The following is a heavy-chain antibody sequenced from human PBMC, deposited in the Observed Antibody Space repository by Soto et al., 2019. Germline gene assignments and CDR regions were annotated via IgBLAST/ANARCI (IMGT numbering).Heavy chain of an antibody. J-gene: IGHJ4*02. Sequence: QVQLVQSGAEVKKPGSSVKVSCKASGGAVSGQRVSWVRQAPGQRLEWMGGSIPMFRTTNYARKFQGRLTITADGSTNTASMELTSLTSEDTAIYYCANEPKWGQGTLVTVSS. CDR3: ANEPK. V-gene: IGHV1-69*01. CDR1: GGAVSGQR. CDR2: SIPMFRTT.